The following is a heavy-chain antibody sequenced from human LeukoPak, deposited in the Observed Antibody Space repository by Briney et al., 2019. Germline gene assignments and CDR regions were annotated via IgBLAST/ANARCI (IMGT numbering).Heavy chain of an antibody. CDR2: INHSGST. CDR3: ARSKGGRGLDP. CDR1: GGSFSGYY. V-gene: IGHV4-34*01. Sequence: SETLSLTCAVYGGSFSGYYWSWIRQPPGKGLEWIGEINHSGSTNYNPSLKSRVTISVDTSKNQFSLKLSSVTAADTAVYYCARSKGGRGLDPWGQGTLVTVSS. D-gene: IGHD3-16*01. J-gene: IGHJ5*02.